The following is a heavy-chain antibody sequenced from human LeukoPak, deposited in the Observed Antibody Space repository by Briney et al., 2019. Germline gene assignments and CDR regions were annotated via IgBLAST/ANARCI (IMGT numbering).Heavy chain of an antibody. Sequence: GASLKISCKGSGYSFTSYWVGWVRQMPGKGLEWMGIIYPGDSDTRYSPSFQGQVTISADKAISTAYLQWNSLKASDTAMYYCARLYLTLGGGSYTGGWFDPWGQGTLVTVSS. D-gene: IGHD1-26*01. CDR2: IYPGDSDT. V-gene: IGHV5-51*01. CDR3: ARLYLTLGGGSYTGGWFDP. J-gene: IGHJ5*02. CDR1: GYSFTSYW.